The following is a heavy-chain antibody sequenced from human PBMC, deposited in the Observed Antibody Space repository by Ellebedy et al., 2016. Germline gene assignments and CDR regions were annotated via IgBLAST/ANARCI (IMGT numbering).Heavy chain of an antibody. J-gene: IGHJ4*02. D-gene: IGHD4-11*01. V-gene: IGHV1-8*01. CDR3: ARTRTTVTRRSLGY. Sequence: ASVKVSCKASGYTFTSYDIDWVRQATGQGLEWMGWMNPNSGNTGYAQKFQGRVTMTRNTSISTAYMELSSLRSEDTAVYYCARTRTTVTRRSLGYWGQGTLVTVSS. CDR1: GYTFTSYD. CDR2: MNPNSGNT.